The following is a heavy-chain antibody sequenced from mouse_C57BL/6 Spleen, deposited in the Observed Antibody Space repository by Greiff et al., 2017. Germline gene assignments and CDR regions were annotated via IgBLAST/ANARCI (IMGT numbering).Heavy chain of an antibody. Sequence: GMLVESGGDLVKPGGSLKLSCAASGFTFSSYGMSWVRQTPDKRLEWVATISSGGSYTYYPDSVKGRFTISRDNAKNTLYLQMSSLKSEDTAMYYCARGGSSPHYYAMDYWGQGTSVTVSS. J-gene: IGHJ4*01. CDR2: ISSGGSYT. D-gene: IGHD1-1*01. CDR1: GFTFSSYG. CDR3: ARGGSSPHYYAMDY. V-gene: IGHV5-6*02.